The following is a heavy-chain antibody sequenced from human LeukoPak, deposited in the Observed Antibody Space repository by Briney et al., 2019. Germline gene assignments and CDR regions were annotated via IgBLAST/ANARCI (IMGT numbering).Heavy chain of an antibody. D-gene: IGHD6-13*01. CDR1: GLTFSSYG. CDR3: ARGSPGIAAAGELRP. Sequence: GGSLRLSCAAPGLTFSSYGMSWVRQAPGKGPEWVAVISYDGSNKYYADSVKGRFTISRDNSKNTLYLQMNSLRAEDTAVYYCARGSPGIAAAGELRPWGQGTLVTVSS. CDR2: ISYDGSNK. V-gene: IGHV3-30*03. J-gene: IGHJ5*02.